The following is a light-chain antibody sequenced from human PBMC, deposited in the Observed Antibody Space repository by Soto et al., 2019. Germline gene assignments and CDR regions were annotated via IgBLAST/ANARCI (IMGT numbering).Light chain of an antibody. CDR2: EVS. CDR3: SSYTSSSRYV. V-gene: IGLV2-14*01. Sequence: QSALTQPASVSGSPVQSITISCTGTSSDVGGYNYVSWYQQHPGKAPKLMIYEVSNRPSGVSNRFSGSKSGNTASLTISGLQAEDEADYYFSSYTSSSRYVFGTGTKLTVL. J-gene: IGLJ1*01. CDR1: SSDVGGYNY.